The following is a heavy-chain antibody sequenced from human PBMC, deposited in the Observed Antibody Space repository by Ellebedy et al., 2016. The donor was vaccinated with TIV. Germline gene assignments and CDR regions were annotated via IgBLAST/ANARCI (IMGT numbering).Heavy chain of an antibody. CDR2: IVGSGGSR. J-gene: IGHJ4*02. CDR3: AKDRTPGDGYWVFDF. CDR1: GFSFSSYA. V-gene: IGHV3-23*01. Sequence: PGGSLRLSCAASGFSFSSYAMGRVRQAPGKGLEWVSGIVGSGGSRYADSVKGRFTISRDNSKSTLDLQMSSLRAEDTAVYYCAKDRTPGDGYWVFDFWGQGTLVTVST. D-gene: IGHD5-18*01.